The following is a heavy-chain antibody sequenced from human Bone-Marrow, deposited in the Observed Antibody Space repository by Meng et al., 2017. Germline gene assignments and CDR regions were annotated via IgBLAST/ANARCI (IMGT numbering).Heavy chain of an antibody. CDR2: IYYSGST. CDR3: ARSSTSPASYFFDY. Sequence: QVQLQESCPTLVRPSATLSLTWRVAGCAVSSGSYYWSWIRQPPGKGLEWIGHIYYSGSTNYNPSLKSRVTISVDTSKNQFSLKLSPVTAADTAVYFCARSSTSPASYFFDYWGQGTLVTVSS. V-gene: IGHV4-61*01. J-gene: IGHJ4*02. CDR1: GCAVSSGSYY. D-gene: IGHD6-6*01.